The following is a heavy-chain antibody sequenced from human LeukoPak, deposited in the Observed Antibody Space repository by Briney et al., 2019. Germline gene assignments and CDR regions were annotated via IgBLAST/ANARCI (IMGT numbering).Heavy chain of an antibody. J-gene: IGHJ4*02. CDR2: IRDASTI. D-gene: IGHD2-8*02. CDR1: GFTFSVYS. Sequence: GGSLTLSCAASGFTFSVYSMNWVRQAPGKGLEWVAYIRDASTIYYAESVKGRFTISRDNAKNSLYLQMNSLRDDDTAVYYCARLVGRNTLVDYWGQGTLVLVSS. CDR3: ARLVGRNTLVDY. V-gene: IGHV3-48*02.